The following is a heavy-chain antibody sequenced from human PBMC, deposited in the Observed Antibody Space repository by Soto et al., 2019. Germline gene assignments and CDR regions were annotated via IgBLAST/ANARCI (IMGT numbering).Heavy chain of an antibody. CDR1: GFTFSSYS. J-gene: IGHJ4*02. CDR2: IRSNRSTK. Sequence: GGSLRLSCAASGFTFSSYSMNWVRQAPGKGLEWVSDIRSNRSTKYYADSVKGRFTISRDNSKNTLYLQMNSLRAEDTAVYYCAKDKGIAVPGTPTGVYYWGQGTLVTVPS. CDR3: AKDKGIAVPGTPTGVYY. V-gene: IGHV3-48*01. D-gene: IGHD6-19*01.